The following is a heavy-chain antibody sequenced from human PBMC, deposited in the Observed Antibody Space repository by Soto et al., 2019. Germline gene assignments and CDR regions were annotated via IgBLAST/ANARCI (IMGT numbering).Heavy chain of an antibody. CDR1: GGSISGGGYS. CDR2: IIPLGNT. CDR3: ARGGGSDSFDY. J-gene: IGHJ4*02. V-gene: IGHV4-30-2*01. Sequence: SETLSLTGAVSGGSISGGGYSWSWIRQTPGKGLEWIGYIIPLGNTFYNTSFESRLTLSIDRAKNKFSLKLHSMSAADRAVYFCARGGGSDSFDYWGQGILVTVSS. D-gene: IGHD1-26*01.